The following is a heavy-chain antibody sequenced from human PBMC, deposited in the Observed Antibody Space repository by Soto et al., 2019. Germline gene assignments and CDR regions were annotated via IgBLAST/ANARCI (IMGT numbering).Heavy chain of an antibody. CDR3: ARGAAAAKEMYYHYGMDV. CDR2: INHSGST. Sequence: SETLSLTCAVYGGSFSGYYWSWIRQPPGKGLEWIGEINHSGSTNYNPSLKSRVTISVDTSKNQFSLKLSSVTAADTAVYYCARGAAAAKEMYYHYGMDVWGQGTTVTVSS. V-gene: IGHV4-34*01. D-gene: IGHD6-13*01. CDR1: GGSFSGYY. J-gene: IGHJ6*02.